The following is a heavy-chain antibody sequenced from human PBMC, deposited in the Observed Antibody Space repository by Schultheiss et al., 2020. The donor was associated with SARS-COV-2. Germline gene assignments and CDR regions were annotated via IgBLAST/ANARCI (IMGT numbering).Heavy chain of an antibody. D-gene: IGHD2-21*01. CDR1: GFTFSSYA. CDR3: ANCGTRCWAEY. J-gene: IGHJ4*02. CDR2: ISYDGSNK. Sequence: GGSLRLSCAASGFTFSSYAMHWVRQAPGKGLEWVAVISYDGSNKYYADSVKGRFTISRDNSKNRLYMQMNSLRAEDTAVYFCANCGTRCWAEYWGQGTLVTVSS. V-gene: IGHV3-30*11.